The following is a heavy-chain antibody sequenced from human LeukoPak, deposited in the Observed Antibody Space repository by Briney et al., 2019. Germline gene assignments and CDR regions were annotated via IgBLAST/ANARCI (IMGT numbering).Heavy chain of an antibody. J-gene: IGHJ4*02. V-gene: IGHV3-23*01. CDR1: GFTFSSYA. CDR2: ISGSGGST. D-gene: IGHD2-2*01. Sequence: GGSLRLSCAASGFTFSSYAMSWVRQAPGKGLEWVPAISGSGGSTYYADSVKGRFTISRDNSKNTLYLQMNSLRAEDTAVYYCAKDVIVVVPAATFDYWGQGTLVTVSS. CDR3: AKDVIVVVPAATFDY.